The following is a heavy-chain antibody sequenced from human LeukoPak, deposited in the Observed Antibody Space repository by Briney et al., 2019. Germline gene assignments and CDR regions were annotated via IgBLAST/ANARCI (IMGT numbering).Heavy chain of an antibody. Sequence: ASVTVSFTASGYTFTIYYMHWVRQAPGQGLEWMGIINPSGGSTSYAQKFQGRVTMTRDTSTSTVYMELSSLRSEDTAVYYCARDLGDYGDYGHFDYWGQGTLVTVSS. V-gene: IGHV1-46*01. CDR3: ARDLGDYGDYGHFDY. CDR1: GYTFTIYY. CDR2: INPSGGST. D-gene: IGHD4-17*01. J-gene: IGHJ4*02.